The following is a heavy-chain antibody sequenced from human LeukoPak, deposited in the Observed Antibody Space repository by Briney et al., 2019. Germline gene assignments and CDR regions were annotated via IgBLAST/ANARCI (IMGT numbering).Heavy chain of an antibody. Sequence: ASVKVSCKTSGYTFTGYYIHWVRQAPGQGLEWMGWINPNSGGTNPNSGGTKYAQKFQGRVTMTRDTSISTAFMGLSGLTSDDTAVYYCARGPPSSGSVGDDYWGQGTLVTVSS. CDR2: IN. CDR1: GYTFTGYY. J-gene: IGHJ4*02. D-gene: IGHD6-25*01. CDR3: ARGPPSSGSVGDDY. V-gene: IGHV1-2*02.